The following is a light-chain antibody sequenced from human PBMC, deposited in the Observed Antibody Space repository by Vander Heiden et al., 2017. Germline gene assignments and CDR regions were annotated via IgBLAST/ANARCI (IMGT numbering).Light chain of an antibody. CDR2: LGS. CDR3: MQALQSPPT. V-gene: IGKV2-28*01. Sequence: DSVMTPSPLSLPVTPGEPASISCRSSQSLLHSNGYNYLDWYLQKPEQSPQLLIYLGSNRASGVPDRFSGSGSGTDFTLKISRVEAEDVGLYYCMQALQSPPTFGQGTKLEIK. J-gene: IGKJ2*01. CDR1: QSLLHSNGYNY.